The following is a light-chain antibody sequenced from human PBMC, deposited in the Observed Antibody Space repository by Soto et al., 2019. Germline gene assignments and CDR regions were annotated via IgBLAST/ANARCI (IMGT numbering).Light chain of an antibody. CDR2: GAS. V-gene: IGKV3-20*01. CDR1: QSVSSSS. Sequence: EIVLTQSPCTLSLSPGERATLSCRASQSVSSSSLAWYQQKPGQAPRLLIYGASIRATGIPDRFTGSGSGTDFTLTISRLEPEDFAVYYCQQYGSSPRYTFGQGTKLEIK. CDR3: QQYGSSPRYT. J-gene: IGKJ2*01.